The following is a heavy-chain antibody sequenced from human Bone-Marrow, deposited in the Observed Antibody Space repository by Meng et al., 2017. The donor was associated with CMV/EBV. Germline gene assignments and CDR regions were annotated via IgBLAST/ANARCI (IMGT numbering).Heavy chain of an antibody. CDR2: IDWDDDK. V-gene: IGHV2-70*20. D-gene: IGHD3-3*01. CDR1: VFSLSTSGMC. Sequence: SGPTLVKPTQTLTLTCTFSVFSLSTSGMCVSWVRQPPGKALEWLALIDWDDDKYYSTSLKTRRTISKDISKNQVVLTMTNMDPVDTATYYCARTPTYDIWSGYSSYYYSMDVWGQGPTVTVSS. J-gene: IGHJ6*02. CDR3: ARTPTYDIWSGYSSYYYSMDV.